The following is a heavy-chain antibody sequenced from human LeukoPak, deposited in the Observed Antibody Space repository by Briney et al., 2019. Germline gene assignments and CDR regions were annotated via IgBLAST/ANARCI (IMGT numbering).Heavy chain of an antibody. Sequence: SETLSLTCTVSGGSISSGGYYWSWLRQHQGKGLEGIVYIYYSGSTYYNPSLKSRVTISVDTSKNQFSLKLSSVTAADTAVYYCASGWLQRIDYWGQGTLVTVSS. V-gene: IGHV4-31*03. CDR1: GGSISSGGYY. D-gene: IGHD5-12*01. CDR3: ASGWLQRIDY. CDR2: IYYSGST. J-gene: IGHJ4*02.